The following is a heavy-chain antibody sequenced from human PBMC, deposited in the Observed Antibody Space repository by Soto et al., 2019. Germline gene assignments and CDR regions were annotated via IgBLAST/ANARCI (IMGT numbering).Heavy chain of an antibody. Sequence: QVQMVQSGPEVKKPGASVKVSCKTSGYTFTSYGVAWVRQAPGQGLEWMGWISTSKGDTTYAQKFQGRVTMTTDTSTSTAYMELRGLRADDTAVAYGAARSPGFDFGGQGTLVTVSS. CDR1: GYTFTSYG. V-gene: IGHV1-18*01. CDR2: ISTSKGDT. CDR3: AARSPGFDF. J-gene: IGHJ4*02.